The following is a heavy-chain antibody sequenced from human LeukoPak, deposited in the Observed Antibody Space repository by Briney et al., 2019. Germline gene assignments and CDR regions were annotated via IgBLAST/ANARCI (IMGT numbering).Heavy chain of an antibody. D-gene: IGHD6-13*01. J-gene: IGHJ5*02. CDR3: ARESSSWYPNWFDP. Sequence: GGSLRLSCAASGFTFSSYAMHWVRQAPGKGLEWVAVISYDGSNKYYADSVKGRFTISRDNSKNTLYLQMNSLRAEDTAVYYCARESSSWYPNWFDPWGQGTLVTVSS. CDR1: GFTFSSYA. V-gene: IGHV3-30-3*01. CDR2: ISYDGSNK.